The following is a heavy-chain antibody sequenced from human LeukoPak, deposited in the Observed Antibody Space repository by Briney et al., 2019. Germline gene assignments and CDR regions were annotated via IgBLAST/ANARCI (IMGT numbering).Heavy chain of an antibody. J-gene: IGHJ3*02. V-gene: IGHV3-43*02. CDR3: AKASGRGSGSSMRTSAFDI. Sequence: GGSLRLSCAASGFTFDDYAMHWVRQAPGKGLEWVSLVSGDGSSTYYADSVKGRFTISRDNSKNYLYLQMDILRIEDTALYYCAKASGRGSGSSMRTSAFDIWGQGTMGTFSS. CDR1: GFTFDDYA. D-gene: IGHD1-26*01. CDR2: VSGDGSST.